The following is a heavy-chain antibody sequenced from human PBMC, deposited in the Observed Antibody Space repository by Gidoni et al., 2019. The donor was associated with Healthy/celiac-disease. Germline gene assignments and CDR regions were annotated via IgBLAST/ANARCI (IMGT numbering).Heavy chain of an antibody. V-gene: IGHV3-23*01. J-gene: IGHJ6*02. CDR3: AKGEELWCGFMDV. Sequence: EVQLLESGGGLVQPGGSLRLSCAAYGFTFSSYAMSWVRQAPGKGLEWVSAISGSGGSTYYADSVKGRFTISRYNSKNTLYLQMNSLRAEDTAVYYCAKGEELWCGFMDVWGQGTTVTVSS. CDR1: GFTFSSYA. CDR2: ISGSGGST. D-gene: IGHD3-10*01.